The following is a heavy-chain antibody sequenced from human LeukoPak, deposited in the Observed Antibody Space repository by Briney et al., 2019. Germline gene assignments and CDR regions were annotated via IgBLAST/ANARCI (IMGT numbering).Heavy chain of an antibody. CDR1: GYTLTELS. CDR3: AQNGVRDGDYYYYYGMDV. Sequence: GASVKVSCKVSGYTLTELSMHWVRQAPGKGLEWMGGFDPEDGETIYAQKFQGRVTMTRNTSISTAYMELSSLRSEDTAVYYCAQNGVRDGDYYYYYGMDVWGQGTTVTVSS. V-gene: IGHV1-24*01. D-gene: IGHD4-17*01. J-gene: IGHJ6*02. CDR2: FDPEDGET.